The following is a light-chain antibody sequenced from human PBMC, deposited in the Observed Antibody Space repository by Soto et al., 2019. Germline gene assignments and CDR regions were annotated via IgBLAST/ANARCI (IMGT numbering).Light chain of an antibody. Sequence: DIVMTQSPLSLPVTPGEPASISCRSSQSLLHSNGYNYLDWYLQKPGQSPQLLIYLGSNRASGVPDRFSGSGSGTDFTLKXSRVXAEXXGVYYCMQALQTPRTFGQGTKVEIK. CDR3: MQALQTPRT. CDR2: LGS. CDR1: QSLLHSNGYNY. V-gene: IGKV2-28*01. J-gene: IGKJ1*01.